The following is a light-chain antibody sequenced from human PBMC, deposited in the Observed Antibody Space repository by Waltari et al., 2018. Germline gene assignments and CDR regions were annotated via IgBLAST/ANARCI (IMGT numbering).Light chain of an antibody. V-gene: IGKV1-12*01. Sequence: DIQLTQSPSSLSASVGDRVTISCQASQHISSSLAWYQLKPGRVPRLLIHRASTLQTGVPSRFSGRGSGTDFTLTITNLEPEDFATYYCQQGFTFPLTFGGGTNVEIK. CDR3: QQGFTFPLT. CDR2: RAS. J-gene: IGKJ4*01. CDR1: QHISSS.